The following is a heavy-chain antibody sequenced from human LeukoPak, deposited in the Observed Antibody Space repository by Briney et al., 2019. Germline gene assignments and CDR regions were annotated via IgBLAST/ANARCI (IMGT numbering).Heavy chain of an antibody. CDR2: FDTGFGT. CDR1: GFTFSTAS. D-gene: IGHD6-19*01. CDR3: ARSSGWWSLDY. J-gene: IGHJ4*02. V-gene: IGHV3-23*01. Sequence: GGSLRLSCAAAGFTFSTASLHWVRQAPGRGLEWVAAFDTGFGTYYPDSLKGRFTISRDNSKNTLFLQMNSLRAEDTAVYYCARSSGWWSLDYWGQGTLVTVSS.